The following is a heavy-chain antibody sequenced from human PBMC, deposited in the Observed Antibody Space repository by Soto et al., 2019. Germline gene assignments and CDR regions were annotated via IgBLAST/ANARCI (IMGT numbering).Heavy chain of an antibody. CDR3: ATGIQLWFSLPDS. J-gene: IGHJ4*02. CDR2: ITGSGDNT. V-gene: IGHV3-23*01. CDR1: GFTFSSYA. Sequence: VQLLESGGGLVQPGGSLRLSCAASGFTFSSYAMIWVRQAPGKGLEWVSTITGSGDNTYYADSVQGRFTISRDTSKNTLYLQLNSLRAEDTAVYYCATGIQLWFSLPDSWGQGTLVTVSS. D-gene: IGHD5-18*01.